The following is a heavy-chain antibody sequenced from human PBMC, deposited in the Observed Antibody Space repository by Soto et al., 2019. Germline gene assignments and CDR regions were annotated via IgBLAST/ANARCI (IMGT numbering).Heavy chain of an antibody. J-gene: IGHJ5*02. V-gene: IGHV2-26*04. D-gene: IGHD6-13*01. CDR2: IFSNDEK. CDR1: GFSLSNAGLG. CDR3: ASTYTTSWYWFDP. Sequence: QVTVKESGPVLVKPTETLTLTCTVSGFSLSNAGLGVSWIRQPPGKALEWLAHIFSNDEKSYGTSLKSRLTTSQDTSKRQVVLTMTNMDPVDTATYYCASTYTTSWYWFDPWGQGTLVTVSS.